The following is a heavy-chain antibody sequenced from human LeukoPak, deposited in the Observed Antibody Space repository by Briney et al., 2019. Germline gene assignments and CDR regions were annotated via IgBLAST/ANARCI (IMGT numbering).Heavy chain of an antibody. CDR2: ISSSSSYI. Sequence: GGSLRLSCAASGFTFSSYSMNWVRQAPGKGLEWVSSISSSSSYIYYGDSVKGRFTISRDNAKNSLYLQMNSLRAEDTAIYYCATISAQTFDIWGQGTLVSVSS. V-gene: IGHV3-21*01. D-gene: IGHD5-24*01. CDR1: GFTFSSYS. J-gene: IGHJ3*02. CDR3: ATISAQTFDI.